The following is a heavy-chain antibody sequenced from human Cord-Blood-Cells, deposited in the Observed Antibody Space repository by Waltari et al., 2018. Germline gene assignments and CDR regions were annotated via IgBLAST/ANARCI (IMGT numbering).Heavy chain of an antibody. CDR3: ARDRDRGYFDY. D-gene: IGHD3-10*01. V-gene: IGHV4-31*03. CDR1: GGPITSGGYY. J-gene: IGHJ4*02. Sequence: QVQLQASGPGLVKPSPTLSLTCTVSGGPITSGGYYCSWTRQHPGKGLEWIGYIYYSGSTYYNPSLKSRVTISVDTSKNQFSLKLSSVTAADTAVYYCARDRDRGYFDYWGQGTLVTVSS. CDR2: IYYSGST.